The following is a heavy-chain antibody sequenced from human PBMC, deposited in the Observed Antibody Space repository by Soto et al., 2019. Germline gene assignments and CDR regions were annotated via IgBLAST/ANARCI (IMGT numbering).Heavy chain of an antibody. Sequence: PGGSLRLSCAASGFTFSSYSMNWVRQAPGKGLEWVSCISRNSGSIGYADSVKGRFTISRDNAKNSLYLQMNSLRAEDTALYYCAKVGIVGAAGAYYFDYWGQGTLVTVSS. CDR2: ISRNSGSI. CDR1: GFTFSSYS. V-gene: IGHV3-9*01. CDR3: AKVGIVGAAGAYYFDY. D-gene: IGHD6-13*01. J-gene: IGHJ4*02.